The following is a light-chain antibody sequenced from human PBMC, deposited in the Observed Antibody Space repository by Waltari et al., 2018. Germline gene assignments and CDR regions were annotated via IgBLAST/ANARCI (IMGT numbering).Light chain of an antibody. CDR1: QRVLYSSNNNKNY. CDR3: QQYYSTPLT. CDR2: WAS. J-gene: IGKJ4*01. V-gene: IGKV4-1*01. Sequence: DIVRTQSPNSLSVSLGERATIKCKSSQRVLYSSNNNKNYLAWYQQKSGQPPKLLIYWASTRESGVPDRFSGSGSGTDFTLTISSLQAEDMAVYYCQQYYSTPLTFGGGTKVEIK.